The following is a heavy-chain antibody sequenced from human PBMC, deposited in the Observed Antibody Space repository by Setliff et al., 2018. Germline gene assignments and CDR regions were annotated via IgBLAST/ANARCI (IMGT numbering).Heavy chain of an antibody. Sequence: SETLSLTCTVSGASVSGNSYYWGWIRQSPAKGLEWIGEITHTGSTGSTRYNPSLMSRVTMSIDTSKNQFSLTVTSMTAADTAVYYCARGRNVASRLLDSWGQGTLVTVSS. J-gene: IGHJ4*02. D-gene: IGHD6-6*01. V-gene: IGHV4-39*07. CDR3: ARGRNVASRLLDS. CDR1: GASVSGNSYY. CDR2: ITHTGSTGST.